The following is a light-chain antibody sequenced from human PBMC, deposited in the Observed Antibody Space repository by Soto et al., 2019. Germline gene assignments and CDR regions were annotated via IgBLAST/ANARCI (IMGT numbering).Light chain of an antibody. CDR3: QQSYSTLSTWT. CDR1: QSISSY. J-gene: IGKJ1*01. CDR2: AAS. V-gene: IGKV1-39*01. Sequence: DIQMTQSPSSLSASVGDRVTITCRASQSISSYLNWYQQKPGKAPKLLIYAASSLQSGVTSRFSGSGSGTDFTLTISSLQPEDFATYYCQQSYSTLSTWTFGQGTKV.